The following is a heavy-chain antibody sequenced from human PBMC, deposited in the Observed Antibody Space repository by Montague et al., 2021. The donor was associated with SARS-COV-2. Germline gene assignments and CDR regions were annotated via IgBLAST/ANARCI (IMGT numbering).Heavy chain of an antibody. CDR1: GGSISSSSHY. D-gene: IGHD2/OR15-2a*01. J-gene: IGHJ4*02. V-gene: IGHV4-39*02. CDR3: ARAQMAVTEYYPDY. Sequence: SETLSLTCSVSGGSISSSSHYWARIRQPPGRRLDWIGTIYYSGTSLHPPSLQSRITMSVDTYHNHLSLQLKSASATDTALYSCARAQMAVTEYYPDYWGQGILVTVSS. CDR2: IYYSGTS.